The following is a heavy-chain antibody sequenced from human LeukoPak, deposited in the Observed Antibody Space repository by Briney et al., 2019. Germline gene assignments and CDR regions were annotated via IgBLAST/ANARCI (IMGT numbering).Heavy chain of an antibody. Sequence: GESLKISCKGSGYIFTNYWIDWVRQLPGKGLEWMGIIHPGDSDTRYSPSFQGQVTISADKSISTAYLQWSSLKASDTAMYYCARQIRAPSYYYDSYWFDPWGQGTLVTVSS. CDR2: IHPGDSDT. CDR3: ARQIRAPSYYYDSYWFDP. D-gene: IGHD3-22*01. V-gene: IGHV5-51*01. J-gene: IGHJ5*02. CDR1: GYIFTNYW.